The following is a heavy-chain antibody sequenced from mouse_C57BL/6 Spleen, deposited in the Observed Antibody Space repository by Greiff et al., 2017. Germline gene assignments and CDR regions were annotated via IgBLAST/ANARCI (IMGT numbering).Heavy chain of an antibody. CDR3: ARRGTAQDDYYAMDY. CDR2: IDPSDSET. CDR1: GYTFTSYW. D-gene: IGHD3-2*02. V-gene: IGHV1-52*01. Sequence: QVQLQQPGAELVRPGSSVKLSCKASGYTFTSYWMHWVKQRPIQGLEWIGNIDPSDSETHYNQKFKDKATLTVDKSSSTAYMQLSSLTAEDAAVYYGARRGTAQDDYYAMDYWGQGTSVTVSS. J-gene: IGHJ4*01.